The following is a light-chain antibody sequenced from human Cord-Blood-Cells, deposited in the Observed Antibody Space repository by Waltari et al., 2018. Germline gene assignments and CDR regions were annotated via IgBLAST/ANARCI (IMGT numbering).Light chain of an antibody. J-gene: IGKJ2*01. Sequence: EIVLTQSPGTLSFSPGERATLSCRASQIVSSSYLAWYQQKPGQAPRLLIYGASSRATGIPDRFSGSESGTDFTLTISRLEPEDFAVYYCQQYGSSPRTFGQGTKLEIK. CDR2: GAS. CDR3: QQYGSSPRT. V-gene: IGKV3-20*01. CDR1: QIVSSSY.